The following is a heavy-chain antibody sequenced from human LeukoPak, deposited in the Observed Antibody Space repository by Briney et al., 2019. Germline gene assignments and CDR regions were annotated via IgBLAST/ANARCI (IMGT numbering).Heavy chain of an antibody. CDR2: IHYSEYSGRIST. J-gene: IGHJ4*02. V-gene: IGHV4-59*01. CDR3: AREVVSGGNCFFDY. D-gene: IGHD2-15*01. Sequence: SETLSLTCTVSGGSISSYYWSWIRQPPGKRLEWIRYIHYSEYSGRISTDYNPSLMSRVTISVDTSKNQFSLKLSSVTAADTAVYYCAREVVSGGNCFFDYWGQGTLVTVSS. CDR1: GGSISSYY.